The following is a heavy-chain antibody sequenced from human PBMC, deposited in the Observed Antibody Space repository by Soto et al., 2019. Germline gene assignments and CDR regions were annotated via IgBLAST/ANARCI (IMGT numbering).Heavy chain of an antibody. V-gene: IGHV3-30*18. J-gene: IGHJ3*02. CDR2: ISYDGSNK. CDR1: GFTFSSYG. D-gene: IGHD2-15*01. CDR3: AKDLRRYCSGGSCYSSNAFDI. Sequence: GGSLRLSCAASGFTFSSYGMHWVRQAPGKGLEWVAVISYDGSNKYYADSVKGRFTISRDNSKNTLYLQMNSLRAEDTAVYYCAKDLRRYCSGGSCYSSNAFDIWGQGTMVTVSS.